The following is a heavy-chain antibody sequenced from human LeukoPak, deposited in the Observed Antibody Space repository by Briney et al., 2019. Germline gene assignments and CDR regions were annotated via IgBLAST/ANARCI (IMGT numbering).Heavy chain of an antibody. CDR3: AREVWFGELSVDAFDI. J-gene: IGHJ3*02. CDR2: IKQDGSEK. D-gene: IGHD3-10*01. Sequence: PGGSLRLSCAASGFTFSSYAMSWVRQAPGKGLEWVANIKQDGSEKYYVDSVKGRFTISRDNAKNSLYLQMNSLRAEDTAVYYCAREVWFGELSVDAFDIWGQGTMVTVSS. CDR1: GFTFSSYA. V-gene: IGHV3-7*01.